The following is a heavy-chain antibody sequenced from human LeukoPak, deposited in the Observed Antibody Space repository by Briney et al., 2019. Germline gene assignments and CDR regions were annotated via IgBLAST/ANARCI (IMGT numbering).Heavy chain of an antibody. Sequence: PGGSLRLSCAGSGFTFTDYWMTWVRRAPGKGLEWVANINRDGSVQWYVDFVKGRFTISRDNAKNSLNLQMNSLRAEDSAVYYCASYCSSTSCYTFDYWGQGTLVTVSS. J-gene: IGHJ4*02. CDR3: ASYCSSTSCYTFDY. D-gene: IGHD2-2*02. V-gene: IGHV3-7*01. CDR2: INRDGSVQ. CDR1: GFTFTDYW.